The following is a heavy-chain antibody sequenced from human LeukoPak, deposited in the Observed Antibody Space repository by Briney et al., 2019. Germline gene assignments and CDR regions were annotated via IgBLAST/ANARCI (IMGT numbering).Heavy chain of an antibody. Sequence: GESLKISCKGSGDSFLNYWIGWGRQMPGEGLEGRGIIPAYNYETTYSTSFQDHVTISADKSTTTAYLQWSSLKPPDTALYYCARSPGDGYRDGVDDYWGQGTMVVVSS. CDR2: IPAYNYET. CDR3: ARSPGDGYRDGVDDY. CDR1: GDSFLNYW. D-gene: IGHD5-24*01. V-gene: IGHV5-51*01. J-gene: IGHJ3*01.